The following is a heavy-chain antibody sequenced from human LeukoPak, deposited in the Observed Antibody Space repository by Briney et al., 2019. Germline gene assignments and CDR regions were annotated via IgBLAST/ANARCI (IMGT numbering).Heavy chain of an antibody. CDR3: ASSQAWFQDAFDI. J-gene: IGHJ3*02. V-gene: IGHV1-2*02. D-gene: IGHD3-10*01. CDR1: GYAFTGYY. CDR2: INPRSGAS. Sequence: ASVKVSCKASGYAFTGYYIHWVRQAPGQGLEWMGWINPRSGASQYSQNFQGRVTMTRDTSISTAYMELSRLRSDDTAVYYCASSQAWFQDAFDIWGQGTMVTVSS.